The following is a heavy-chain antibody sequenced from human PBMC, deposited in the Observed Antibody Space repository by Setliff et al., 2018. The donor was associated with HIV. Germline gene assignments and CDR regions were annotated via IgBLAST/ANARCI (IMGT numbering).Heavy chain of an antibody. J-gene: IGHJ4*02. CDR1: GFTVSTYS. V-gene: IGHV3-64D*09. CDR2: LSRGGDNT. CDR3: VKPYTGYYYDGSVYDDF. Sequence: PGGSLRLSCLVSGFTVSTYSLNWARQAPGKRPEYVAALSRGGDNTKYADSVKGRFIMSRDTSKNTLYLQMSSLRPDDTAIYYCVKPYTGYYYDGSVYDDFWGQGTLVTVSS. D-gene: IGHD3-22*01.